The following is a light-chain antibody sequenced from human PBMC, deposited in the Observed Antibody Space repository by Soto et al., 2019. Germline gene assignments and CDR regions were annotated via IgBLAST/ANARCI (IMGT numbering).Light chain of an antibody. J-gene: IGLJ1*01. V-gene: IGLV2-14*01. CDR3: SSYTSSSSYV. CDR2: DVS. CDR1: SSDVGGYNY. Sequence: QSVLTQPASVSGSPGQSITISCTGTSSDVGGYNYVSWYQQHPGKAPKLMIYDVSNRPSGVSNRFSGSKSGNTASLTISGLQAEDEADCSSYTSSSSYVFGTGTKLTVL.